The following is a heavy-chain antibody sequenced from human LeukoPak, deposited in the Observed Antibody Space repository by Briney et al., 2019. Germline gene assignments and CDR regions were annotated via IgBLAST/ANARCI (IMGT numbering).Heavy chain of an antibody. CDR1: GYTFTGYY. CDR3: ARVREYCSGGSCRRYWFDP. D-gene: IGHD2-15*01. V-gene: IGHV1-2*06. J-gene: IGHJ5*02. Sequence: ASVKVSCKASGYTFTGYYMHWVRQAPGQGLEWMGRINPNSGGTNYAQKFQGRVTMTRDTSISTAYMELSRLRSDDAAVYYCARVREYCSGGSCRRYWFDPWGQGTLVTVSS. CDR2: INPNSGGT.